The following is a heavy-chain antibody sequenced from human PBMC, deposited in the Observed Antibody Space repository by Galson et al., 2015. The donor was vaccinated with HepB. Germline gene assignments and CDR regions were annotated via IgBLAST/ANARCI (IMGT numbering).Heavy chain of an antibody. CDR2: IGGSGGESI. V-gene: IGHV3-48*02. J-gene: IGHJ4*02. CDR3: VRDVRHGSAYYSDFDF. CDR1: GFTFNNHG. D-gene: IGHD3-22*01. Sequence: SLRLSCAASGFTFNNHGMNWVRQAPGKGLEWLSYIGGSGGESIYYADSVKGRFTISRDNVKNSVYLQINSLRDEDTAFYYCVRDVRHGSAYYSDFDFWGQGTLVTVSS.